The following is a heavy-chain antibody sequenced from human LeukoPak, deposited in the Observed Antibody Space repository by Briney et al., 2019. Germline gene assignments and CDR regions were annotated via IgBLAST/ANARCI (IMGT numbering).Heavy chain of an antibody. CDR1: GGSISSSSYY. V-gene: IGHV4-61*02. J-gene: IGHJ5*02. CDR3: ARAGDYGDYVGWFDP. Sequence: PSETLSLTCTVSGGSISSSSYYWGWIRQPAGKGLEWIGRINTSGNTNYNPSLKSRVTMSVDTSKNQFSLKLTSVTAADTAVYYCARAGDYGDYVGWFDPWGQGTLVTVSS. CDR2: INTSGNT. D-gene: IGHD4-17*01.